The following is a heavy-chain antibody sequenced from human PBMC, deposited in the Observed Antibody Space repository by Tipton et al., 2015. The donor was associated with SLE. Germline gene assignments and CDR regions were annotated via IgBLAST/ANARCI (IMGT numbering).Heavy chain of an antibody. CDR1: GGSISSYY. D-gene: IGHD5-18*01. V-gene: IGHV4-4*08. J-gene: IGHJ3*02. CDR2: IYTSGST. Sequence: TLSLTCTVSGGSISSYYWSWIRQPPGKGLEWIGYIYTSGSTNYNPSLQSRVTISVDTSKNQFSLKLSSVTAADTAVYYCASIQLWPTIGAFDIWGQGTMVTVSS. CDR3: ASIQLWPTIGAFDI.